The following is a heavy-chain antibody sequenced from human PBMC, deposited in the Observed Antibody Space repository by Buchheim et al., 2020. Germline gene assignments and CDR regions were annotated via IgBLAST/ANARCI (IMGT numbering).Heavy chain of an antibody. CDR3: ATPAYCSSTSCYIYYYGMDV. D-gene: IGHD2-2*02. V-gene: IGHV3-23*01. J-gene: IGHJ6*02. CDR2: ISGSGGST. Sequence: VQLLESGGGLVQPGGSLRLSCAASGFTFSSYAMSWVRQAPGKGLEWVSAISGSGGSTYYADSVKGRFTISRDNSKNTLYLQMNSLRAEDTAVYYCATPAYCSSTSCYIYYYGMDVWGQGTT. CDR1: GFTFSSYA.